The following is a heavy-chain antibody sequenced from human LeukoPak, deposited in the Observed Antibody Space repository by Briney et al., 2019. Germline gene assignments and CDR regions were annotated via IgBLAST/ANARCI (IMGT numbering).Heavy chain of an antibody. V-gene: IGHV4-61*05. Sequence: PSETLSLTCTVSGDSMTAGDYYWGWVRQPPGTGLQWIATSYQGASLTSRVTISLDTSKNQFSLRLTSVTAADTAVYYCARIYGLYREAMDVWGPGITVTVSS. CDR1: GDSMTAGDYY. J-gene: IGHJ6*02. CDR3: ARIYGLYREAMDV. CDR2: S. D-gene: IGHD3-16*02.